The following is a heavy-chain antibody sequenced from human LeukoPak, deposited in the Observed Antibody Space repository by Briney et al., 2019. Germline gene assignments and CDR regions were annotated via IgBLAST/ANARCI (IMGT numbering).Heavy chain of an antibody. D-gene: IGHD2-15*01. CDR2: IKQDGSEK. J-gene: IGHJ4*02. V-gene: IGHV3-7*01. Sequence: GASLRLSCAASGFSFSSYAMTWVRRAPGQGLEWVANIKQDGSEKYYVDSVKGRFTISRDNAKNSLYLQMNSLRAEDTAVYYCARLGYCSGGSCYSSYYFDYWGQGTLVTVSS. CDR1: GFSFSSYA. CDR3: ARLGYCSGGSCYSSYYFDY.